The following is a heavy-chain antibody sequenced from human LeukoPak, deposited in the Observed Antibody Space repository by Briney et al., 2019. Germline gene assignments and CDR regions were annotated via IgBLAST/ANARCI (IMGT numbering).Heavy chain of an antibody. CDR1: GFTFSTYW. V-gene: IGHV3-7*01. Sequence: GGSLRLSCAASGFTFSTYWMTWVRQAPGRGLAWVANIRQDGREQYYVDSVRGRFTISRDNAKNSLYLQMNSRRAEDTAVYFCARLTTPVGYWGRGTLVTVSS. D-gene: IGHD1-14*01. CDR2: IRQDGREQ. J-gene: IGHJ4*02. CDR3: ARLTTPVGY.